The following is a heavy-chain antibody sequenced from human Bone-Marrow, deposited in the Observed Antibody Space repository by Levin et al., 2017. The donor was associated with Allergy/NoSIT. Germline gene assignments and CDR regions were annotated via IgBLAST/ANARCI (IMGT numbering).Heavy chain of an antibody. J-gene: IGHJ1*01. V-gene: IGHV3-74*01. CDR1: GFAFSSYW. Sequence: PGGSLRLSCAASGFAFSSYWMHWVRQGPGKGLVWVSRINGDGSSTNYADSVKGRFTISRDNAKNTLYLQMNSLRAEDTAVYYCAREGYYDSSGYSTFQHWGQGTLVTVSS. D-gene: IGHD3-22*01. CDR2: INGDGSST. CDR3: AREGYYDSSGYSTFQH.